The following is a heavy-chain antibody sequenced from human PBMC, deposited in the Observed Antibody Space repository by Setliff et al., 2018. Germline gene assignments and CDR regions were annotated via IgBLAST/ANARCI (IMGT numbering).Heavy chain of an antibody. V-gene: IGHV7-4-1*02. CDR3: ARADHLVTTTFDY. CDR2: INTKTGDP. D-gene: IGHD4-17*01. Sequence: ASVKVSCKASGYSLSNYVMNWVRQAPGQGLEWMGWINTKTGDPTYTQGYTGRFAFSLDTSDSATYLDISNLKAEDTATYYCARADHLVTTTFDYWGQGTLVTVSS. J-gene: IGHJ4*01. CDR1: GYSLSNYV.